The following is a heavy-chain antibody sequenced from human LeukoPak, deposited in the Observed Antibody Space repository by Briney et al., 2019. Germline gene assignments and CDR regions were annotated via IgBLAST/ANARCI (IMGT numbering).Heavy chain of an antibody. V-gene: IGHV1-46*01. CDR1: GYTFTSYY. D-gene: IGHD2-8*01. Sequence: GASVKVSCKASGYTFTSYYMHWVRQAPGQGLEWMGIINPSGGSTSYAQKFQGRVTMTRDTFTSTVYMELSSLRSEDTAVYYCARDLYCTNGVCYMRPRGMDVWGQGTTVTVSS. CDR2: INPSGGST. CDR3: ARDLYCTNGVCYMRPRGMDV. J-gene: IGHJ6*02.